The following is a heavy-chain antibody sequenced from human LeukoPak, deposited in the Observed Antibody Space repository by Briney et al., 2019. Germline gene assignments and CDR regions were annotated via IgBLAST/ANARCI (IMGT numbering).Heavy chain of an antibody. J-gene: IGHJ4*02. CDR2: ISYDGSNK. D-gene: IGHD3-3*01. CDR3: ARDLRFLEWAFDY. CDR1: GFTFSSYA. V-gene: IGHV3-30*04. Sequence: PGGSLRLSCAASGFTFSSYAMHWVRQAPGKGLEWVAVISYDGSNKYYADSVKGRFTISRDNSKNTLYLQTNSLRAEDTAVYYCARDLRFLEWAFDYWGQGTLVTVSS.